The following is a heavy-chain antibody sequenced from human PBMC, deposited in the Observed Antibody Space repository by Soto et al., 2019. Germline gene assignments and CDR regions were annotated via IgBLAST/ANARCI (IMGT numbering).Heavy chain of an antibody. Sequence: QVQLQQWGAGLLKPSETLSLTCAVYGGSFSGYYWCWIRQRPGKGLEWIGEINHSESTNYNPSLKRGVTISVDTSKNQFSLKVRSVPAADTAVYYCASYGSGRPSFYYYYYYMDGWGKGTTVTVSS. CDR2: INHSEST. CDR3: ASYGSGRPSFYYYYYYMDG. J-gene: IGHJ6*03. D-gene: IGHD3-10*01. CDR1: GGSFSGYY. V-gene: IGHV4-34*01.